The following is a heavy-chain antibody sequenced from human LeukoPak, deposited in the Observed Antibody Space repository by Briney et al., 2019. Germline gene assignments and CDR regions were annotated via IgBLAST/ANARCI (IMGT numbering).Heavy chain of an antibody. CDR1: GGSISSYY. CDR3: ARHDYVWGSYRQ. J-gene: IGHJ4*02. CDR2: IYYSGST. Sequence: SETLSLTCTVSGGSISSYYWSWIRQPPGKGLEWIGYIYYSGSTNYNPSLKSRVTISVDTSKNQFSLKLSSVTAADTAVYYCARHDYVWGSYRQWGQGTLVTVYS. D-gene: IGHD3-16*02. V-gene: IGHV4-59*08.